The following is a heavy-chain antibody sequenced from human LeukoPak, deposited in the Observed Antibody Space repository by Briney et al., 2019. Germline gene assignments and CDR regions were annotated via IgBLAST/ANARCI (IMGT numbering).Heavy chain of an antibody. V-gene: IGHV3-30*04. D-gene: IGHD2-8*01. CDR2: ISYDGSNK. CDR3: ARTGDVVLEYLQH. Sequence: PGGSLRLSCAASGFTFSSYAMHWVRQAPGKGLEWVAVISYDGSNKYYADSVKGRFTISRDNSKNTLYLQMNSLRAEDTAVYYCARTGDVVLEYLQHWGQGTRVTVSS. CDR1: GFTFSSYA. J-gene: IGHJ1*01.